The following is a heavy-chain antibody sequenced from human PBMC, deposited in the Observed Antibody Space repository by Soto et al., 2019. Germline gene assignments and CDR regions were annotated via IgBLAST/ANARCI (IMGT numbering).Heavy chain of an antibody. Sequence: GGSLRLSCAASGFTFSSYSMNWVRQAPGKGLEWVSYISSSSSTIYYADSVKGRFTISRDNAKNSLYLQMNSLRDEDTAVYYCARDLGDNWNYERFYYYYGMDVWGQGTTVTVSS. CDR3: ARDLGDNWNYERFYYYYGMDV. J-gene: IGHJ6*02. D-gene: IGHD1-7*01. CDR2: ISSSSSTI. CDR1: GFTFSSYS. V-gene: IGHV3-48*02.